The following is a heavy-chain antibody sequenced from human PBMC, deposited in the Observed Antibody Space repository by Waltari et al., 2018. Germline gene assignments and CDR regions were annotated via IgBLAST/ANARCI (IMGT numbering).Heavy chain of an antibody. J-gene: IGHJ4*02. CDR1: GYTSTGSY. Sequence: VQLVQSGAEVKKPGASVKVSCQPSGYTSTGSYIHCVRQAPGQGLEWMGRINPNSGGTNYAQKFQGRVTMTRDTSISTAYMELSRLRSDDTAVYYCASGFGAVTTHFDYWGQGTLVTVSS. CDR3: ASGFGAVTTHFDY. V-gene: IGHV1-2*06. CDR2: INPNSGGT. D-gene: IGHD4-4*01.